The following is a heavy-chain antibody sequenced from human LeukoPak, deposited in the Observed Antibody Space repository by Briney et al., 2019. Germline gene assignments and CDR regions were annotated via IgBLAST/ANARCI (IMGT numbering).Heavy chain of an antibody. CDR2: IIPILGIA. D-gene: IGHD2-21*02. CDR3: AGAKEIVVVTHNWFDP. CDR1: GGTFSSYA. Sequence: EASVTVSCTASGGTFSSYAISWVRQAPGQGLEWMGRIIPILGIANYAQKFQGRVTITADKSTSTAYMELSSLRSEDTAVYYCAGAKEIVVVTHNWFDPWGQGTLVTVSS. V-gene: IGHV1-69*04. J-gene: IGHJ5*02.